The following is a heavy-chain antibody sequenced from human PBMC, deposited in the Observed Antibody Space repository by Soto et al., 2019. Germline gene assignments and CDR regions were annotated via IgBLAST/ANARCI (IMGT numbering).Heavy chain of an antibody. CDR1: GFTVNTHF. Sequence: PGGSLRLSCAASGFTVNTHFLTWVRQAPGKGLEWVSLIYSSGSAYYADSVKGRFTISRDNSKNTLYLQMNSLRAEDTAVYYCARDQSWHDLVWWFDPWGQGTLVTV. CDR2: IYSSGSA. D-gene: IGHD1-1*01. CDR3: ARDQSWHDLVWWFDP. V-gene: IGHV3-53*01. J-gene: IGHJ5*02.